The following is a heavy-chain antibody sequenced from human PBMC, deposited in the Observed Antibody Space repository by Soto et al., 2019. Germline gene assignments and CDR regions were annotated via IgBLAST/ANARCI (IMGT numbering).Heavy chain of an antibody. CDR3: AREVAADGTFREDVFDI. D-gene: IGHD6-13*01. J-gene: IGHJ3*02. CDR1: GXTFXXHA. CDR2: IIPIFTTT. Sequence: KXSXXAPGXTFXXHAINWVRQATGQGLEWMGRIIPIFTTTNYAQKFQGRVSMTADESTTTAYMELSSLKHDDTAVFYCAREVAADGTFREDVFDIWGQGTLVT. V-gene: IGHV1-69*01.